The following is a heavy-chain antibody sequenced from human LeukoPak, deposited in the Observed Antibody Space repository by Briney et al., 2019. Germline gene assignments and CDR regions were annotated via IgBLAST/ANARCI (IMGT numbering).Heavy chain of an antibody. CDR1: GFTFSSYA. J-gene: IGHJ4*02. CDR3: AKYCSSTSCYIY. V-gene: IGHV3-23*01. D-gene: IGHD2-2*02. Sequence: GGSLRLSCAASGFTFSSYAMSWVRQAPGKGLEWVSAISSSGGSTYYADSVKGRFTISRDNSKNTLYLQMNSLRAEDTAVYYCAKYCSSTSCYIYWGQGTLVTVSS. CDR2: ISSSGGST.